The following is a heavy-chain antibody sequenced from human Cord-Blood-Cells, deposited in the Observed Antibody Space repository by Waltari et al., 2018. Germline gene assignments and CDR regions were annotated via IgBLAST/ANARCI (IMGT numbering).Heavy chain of an antibody. CDR2: INPNSGGT. D-gene: IGHD4-4*01. J-gene: IGHJ6*02. CDR3: ARANDYSNYYYYGMDV. Sequence: QVQLVQSGAEVKKPGASVKVSCKASGYTFTGYYMHWVRQAPGQGLEWMGWINPNSGGTNYAQKFQGWVTMTRDTSISTAYMELSRLRSDDTAVYYCARANDYSNYYYYGMDVWGQGTTVTVSS. V-gene: IGHV1-2*04. CDR1: GYTFTGYY.